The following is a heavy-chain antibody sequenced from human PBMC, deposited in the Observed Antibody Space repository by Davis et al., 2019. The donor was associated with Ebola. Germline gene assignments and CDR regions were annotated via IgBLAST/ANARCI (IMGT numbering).Heavy chain of an antibody. J-gene: IGHJ4*02. CDR2: ISWNSGRI. V-gene: IGHV3-9*01. Sequence: PGGSLRLSCAASGFTFDDYGMHWVRQAPGKGLEWVSGISWNSGRIGYADSVKGRFTISRDNAKNSLYLQMNSLRAEDTALYYCAKVGLEGYYFDYWGQGTLVTVSS. D-gene: IGHD3-3*01. CDR3: AKVGLEGYYFDY. CDR1: GFTFDDYG.